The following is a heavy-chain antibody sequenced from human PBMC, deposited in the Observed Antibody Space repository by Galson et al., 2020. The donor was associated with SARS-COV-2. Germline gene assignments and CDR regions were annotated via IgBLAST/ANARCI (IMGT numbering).Heavy chain of an antibody. V-gene: IGHV3-49*03. Sequence: GESLKISCTASGFTFGDYAMSWFRQAPGKGLEWVGFISSKAYGGTTEYAASVKGRFTISRDDSKSIAYLQMNSLKTEDTAVYYCTRDLDYYDSSGYYPTMIDYWGQGTLVTVSS. CDR1: GFTFGDYA. CDR3: TRDLDYYDSSGYYPTMIDY. CDR2: ISSKAYGGTT. D-gene: IGHD3-22*01. J-gene: IGHJ4*02.